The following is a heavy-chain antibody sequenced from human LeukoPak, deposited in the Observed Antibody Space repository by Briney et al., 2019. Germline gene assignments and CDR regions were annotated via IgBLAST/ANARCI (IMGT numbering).Heavy chain of an antibody. V-gene: IGHV4-59*12. CDR1: GGSISSYY. CDR2: IYYSGST. D-gene: IGHD6-19*01. CDR3: ARMLRRAVAAY. Sequence: SETLSLTCTVSGGSISSYYWSWIRQPPGKGLEWIGYIYYSGSTNYNPSLKSRVTISVDTSKNQFSLKLSSVTAADTAVYYCARMLRRAVAAYWGQGTLVTVSS. J-gene: IGHJ4*02.